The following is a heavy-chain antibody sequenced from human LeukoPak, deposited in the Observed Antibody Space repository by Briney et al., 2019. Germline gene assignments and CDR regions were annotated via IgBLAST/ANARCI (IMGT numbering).Heavy chain of an antibody. D-gene: IGHD1-26*01. V-gene: IGHV3-23*01. J-gene: IGHJ2*01. Sequence: TGGSLRLSCAASGFTVSSNYMSWVRQAPGKGLEWVSAISGSGGSTYYADSVKGRFTISRDNSKNTLYLQMNSLRAEDTAVYYCAKDQWELLYWYFDLWGRGTLVTVS. CDR3: AKDQWELLYWYFDL. CDR1: GFTVSSNY. CDR2: ISGSGGST.